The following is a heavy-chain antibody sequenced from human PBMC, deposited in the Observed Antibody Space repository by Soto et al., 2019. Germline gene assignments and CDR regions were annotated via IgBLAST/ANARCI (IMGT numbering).Heavy chain of an antibody. CDR2: ISQSGTA. V-gene: IGHV4-4*02. CDR3: ARPGGRFFDY. J-gene: IGHJ4*02. D-gene: IGHD2-15*01. Sequence: QVQLQESGPGLVKPSETLSLTCAVSGGSVSSRNWWSWVRQPPGKGLEWIGQISQSGTANYNPSLKSRVTISVDKSKNQLTLILRSVTAADTDVYFCARPGGRFFDYWGQGILVTVPS. CDR1: GGSVSSRNW.